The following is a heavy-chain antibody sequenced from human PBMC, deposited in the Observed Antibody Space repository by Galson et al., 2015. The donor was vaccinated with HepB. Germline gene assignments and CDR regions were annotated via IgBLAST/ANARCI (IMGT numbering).Heavy chain of an antibody. J-gene: IGHJ6*02. D-gene: IGHD2-2*01. CDR1: GYTFTRYG. CDR3: ARDGEYQLVIYYYGMDV. Sequence: SVKVSCKASGYTFTRYGISWVRQAPGQGLEWMGWISAYNGNTNYAQKLQGRVTMTTDTSTSTAYMELRSLRSDDTAVYYCARDGEYQLVIYYYGMDVWGQGTTVTVSS. CDR2: ISAYNGNT. V-gene: IGHV1-18*04.